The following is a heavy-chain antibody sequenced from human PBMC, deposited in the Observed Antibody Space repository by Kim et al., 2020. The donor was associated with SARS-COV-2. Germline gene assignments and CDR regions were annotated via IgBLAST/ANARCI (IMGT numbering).Heavy chain of an antibody. V-gene: IGHV3-74*01. Sequence: GSITRYADSVKGRFTISRDNAKSTLYLQMNSLTAEDTAVYYCARNLAAANWGQGTLVTVSS. J-gene: IGHJ4*02. D-gene: IGHD6-13*01. CDR2: GSIT. CDR3: ARNLAAAN.